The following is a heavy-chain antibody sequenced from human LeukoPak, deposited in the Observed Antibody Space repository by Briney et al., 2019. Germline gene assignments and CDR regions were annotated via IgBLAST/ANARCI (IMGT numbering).Heavy chain of an antibody. V-gene: IGHV4-34*01. CDR1: GGSFSGYY. J-gene: IGHJ4*02. CDR3: VSMYSSGWYNGYDY. CDR2: INHSGST. D-gene: IGHD6-19*01. Sequence: SETLSLTCAVYGGSFSGYYWSWIRQPPGKGLEWIGEINHSGSTNYNPSLKGRVTISVDTSKNQFSLKLSSVTAADTAVYYCVSMYSSGWYNGYDYWGQGTLVTVSS.